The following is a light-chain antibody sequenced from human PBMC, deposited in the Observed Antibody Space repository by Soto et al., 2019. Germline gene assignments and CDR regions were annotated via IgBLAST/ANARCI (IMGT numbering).Light chain of an antibody. CDR3: QQSRT. V-gene: IGKV3-11*01. J-gene: IGKJ1*01. Sequence: EIVFTQSPATLSLSPGERATLSCRASQNIKSYLAWYQKKPGQAPRLLIYAKSKRATVIPARFSGSGSGTEFTLTISSLQHDDVATYYCQQSRTFGQETKVDIK. CDR2: AKS. CDR1: QNIKSY.